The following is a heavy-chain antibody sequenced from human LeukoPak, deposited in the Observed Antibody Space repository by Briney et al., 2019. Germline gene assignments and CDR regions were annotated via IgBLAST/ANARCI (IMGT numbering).Heavy chain of an antibody. CDR1: GGSISSSSYY. CDR3: ARKQTGTMYDV. CDR2: FSSGGSA. D-gene: IGHD1-7*01. V-gene: IGHV4-39*07. J-gene: IGHJ4*02. Sequence: PSETLSLTCIVPGGSISSSSYYWAWIRQSPGKGLEWIGTFSSGGSAYYNPSLTSPVSISKDTSDNQFSMRLYSVTAADTAVYYCARKQTGTMYDVWGQGTQVTVSS.